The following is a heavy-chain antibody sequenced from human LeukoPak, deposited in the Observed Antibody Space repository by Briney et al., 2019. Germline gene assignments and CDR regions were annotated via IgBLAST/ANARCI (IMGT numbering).Heavy chain of an antibody. CDR1: GDSISRYY. CDR3: ARERSYGDMDY. J-gene: IGHJ4*02. CDR2: TYNGGII. Sequence: PSETLSLTCTVSGDSISRYYWSWIRQPAGKGLEWIGRTYNGGIITYNPSLKSRVTMSIDTSNNQFSLRLRFVTAADTAVYYCARERSYGDMDYWGQGTLVTVSS. V-gene: IGHV4-4*07. D-gene: IGHD4-17*01.